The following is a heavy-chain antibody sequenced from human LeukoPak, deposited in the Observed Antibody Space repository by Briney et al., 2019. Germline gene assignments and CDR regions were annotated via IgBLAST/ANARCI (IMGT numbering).Heavy chain of an antibody. CDR1: GYSFTSYW. Sequence: GESLKISCKGSGYSFTSYWIGWVRQMPGKGLEWMGIIYPGDSDTRYSPSFQGQVTISADKSISTAYLQWSSLKASDTAMYYCARHSQKYIGNDLFDSWGQGTLVTVSS. J-gene: IGHJ4*02. CDR2: IYPGDSDT. V-gene: IGHV5-51*01. D-gene: IGHD1-1*01. CDR3: ARHSQKYIGNDLFDS.